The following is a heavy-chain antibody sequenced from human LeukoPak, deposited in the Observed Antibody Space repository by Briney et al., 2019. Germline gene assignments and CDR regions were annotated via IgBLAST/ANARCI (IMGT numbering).Heavy chain of an antibody. V-gene: IGHV1-24*01. Sequence: GASVKVSCKVSGYTLTELSMHWVRQAPGKGLEWMGGFDPEDGETIYAQKFQGRVTITADKSTSTAYMELSSLRSEDTAVYYCARGRRYYDILTGYYPWGQGTLVTVSS. CDR2: FDPEDGET. J-gene: IGHJ5*02. CDR1: GYTLTELS. D-gene: IGHD3-9*01. CDR3: ARGRRYYDILTGYYP.